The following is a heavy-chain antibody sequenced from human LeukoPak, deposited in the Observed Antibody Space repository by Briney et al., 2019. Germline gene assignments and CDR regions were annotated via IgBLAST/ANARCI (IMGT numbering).Heavy chain of an antibody. CDR1: GFTFSTYT. Sequence: GGSLRLSCAASGFTFSTYTMNWVRQAPGKGLEWVSSITSSSNYIYYADSVKGRFTISRDNAKNSLYLQMNSPRAEDTAVYYCATYSGPGAFDIWGQGTMVTVSS. CDR3: ATYSGPGAFDI. D-gene: IGHD1-26*01. V-gene: IGHV3-21*01. CDR2: ITSSSNYI. J-gene: IGHJ3*02.